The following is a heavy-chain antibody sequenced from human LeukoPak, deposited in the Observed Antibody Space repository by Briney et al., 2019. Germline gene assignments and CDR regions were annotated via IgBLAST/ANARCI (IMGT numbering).Heavy chain of an antibody. J-gene: IGHJ3*01. D-gene: IGHD1-26*01. CDR2: ISAYNGNT. V-gene: IGHV1-18*01. CDR3: ATDGGGKQAYSFHA. Sequence: ASVKVSCKASGYTFTSYGISWVRQAPGQGLEWMGWISAYNGNTNYAQKFQGRVTITTDDSTSTAYMELSSLRSDDTALYYCATDGGGKQAYSFHAWGQGTMVTVSS. CDR1: GYTFTSYG.